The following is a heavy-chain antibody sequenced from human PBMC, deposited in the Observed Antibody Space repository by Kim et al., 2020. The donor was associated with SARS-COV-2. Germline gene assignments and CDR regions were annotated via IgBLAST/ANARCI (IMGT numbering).Heavy chain of an antibody. J-gene: IGHJ3*02. CDR3: ARGRIGSTAFDI. Sequence: YYADSVKGRFTISRDNSKNTLYLQMNSLRAEDTAVYYCARGRIGSTAFDIWGQGTMVTVSS. V-gene: IGHV3-30*01. D-gene: IGHD2-15*01.